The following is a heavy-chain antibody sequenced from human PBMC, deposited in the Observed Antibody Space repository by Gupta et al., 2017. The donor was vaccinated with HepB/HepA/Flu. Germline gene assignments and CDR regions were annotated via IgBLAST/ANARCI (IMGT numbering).Heavy chain of an antibody. V-gene: IGHV3-23*01. Sequence: EVHLLESGGDLVKPGGSLRLSCAASGFSVSNHDMSWFRQVPGKGLQWVSTIRGGGTSVYYAESVSGRFIISRDSSKNTLYLQMNSLRAEDMAVYYCAKAEFRGYDHWGPGTLVTVSS. CDR2: IRGGGTSV. CDR1: GFSVSNHD. D-gene: IGHD3-22*01. J-gene: IGHJ4*02. CDR3: AKAEFRGYDH.